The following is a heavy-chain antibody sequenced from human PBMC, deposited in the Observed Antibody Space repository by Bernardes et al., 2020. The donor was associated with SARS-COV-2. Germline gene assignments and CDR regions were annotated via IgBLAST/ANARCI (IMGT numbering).Heavy chain of an antibody. CDR1: GFTFSSYA. CDR2: ISGSGGST. V-gene: IGHV3-23*01. J-gene: IGHJ4*02. CDR3: AKSQVSVVVPAAIPFVY. Sequence: GGSLRLSCAASGFTFSSYAMSWVRQAPGKGLEWVSAISGSGGSTYYADSVKGRFTISRDNSKNTLYLQMNSLRAEDTAVYYCAKSQVSVVVPAAIPFVYWGQGTLVTVSS. D-gene: IGHD2-2*02.